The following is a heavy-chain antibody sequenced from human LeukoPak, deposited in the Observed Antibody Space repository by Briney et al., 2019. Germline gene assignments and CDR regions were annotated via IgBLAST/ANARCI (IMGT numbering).Heavy chain of an antibody. CDR1: GFTFSSYG. V-gene: IGHV3-30*02. CDR3: ALRYGADAFNI. CDR2: IRYDGSNK. Sequence: GGSLRLSCAASGFTFSSYGMHWVRQAPGKGLEWVTFIRYDGSNKYYADAVKGRFTISRDNSKNTQHLQKNSRRADDTAVYYGALRYGADAFNIWGQGTMVTVSS. J-gene: IGHJ3*02. D-gene: IGHD3-9*01.